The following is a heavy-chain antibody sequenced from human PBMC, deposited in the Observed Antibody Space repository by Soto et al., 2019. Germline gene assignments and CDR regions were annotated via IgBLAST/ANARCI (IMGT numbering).Heavy chain of an antibody. D-gene: IGHD1-7*01. Sequence: LRLSCAASGFTFANAWMSWVRQAPGKGLEWVGRVRSKADGGTTDYAAPVKGRFTISRDDPENTLYLQMNSLKIDGTAVYYCRRDWDYPVLWGQGTLVTVSS. V-gene: IGHV3-15*01. J-gene: IGHJ4*02. CDR2: VRSKADGGTT. CDR1: GFTFANAW. CDR3: RRDWDYPVL.